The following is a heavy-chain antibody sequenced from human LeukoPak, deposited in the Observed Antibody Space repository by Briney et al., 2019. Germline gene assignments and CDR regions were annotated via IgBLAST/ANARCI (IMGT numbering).Heavy chain of an antibody. D-gene: IGHD3-9*01. J-gene: IGHJ3*02. CDR1: GGSFSGYY. Sequence: PSETLSLTCAVYGGSFSGYYWSWIRQPPGKGLEWIGEINHSGSTNYNPSLKSRVTISVEKSKNQFSLKLSSVTAADTAVYYCARGVGLGLRYFDWLLNAFDIWGQGTMVTVSS. V-gene: IGHV4-34*01. CDR2: INHSGST. CDR3: ARGVGLGLRYFDWLLNAFDI.